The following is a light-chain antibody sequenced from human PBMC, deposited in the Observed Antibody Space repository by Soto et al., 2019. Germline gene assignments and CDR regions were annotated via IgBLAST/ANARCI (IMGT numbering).Light chain of an antibody. CDR1: QSVSSSY. CDR3: QQYGSSPLT. J-gene: IGKJ4*01. V-gene: IGKV3-20*01. Sequence: EIVLTQSPGTLSLSPGERATISCRASQSVSSSYLAWYQQKPGQAPRLLTYGASSRATGIPDRFSGSGSGTDFTLTISRLEPEDFAVYYCQQYGSSPLTFGGGTKVDIK. CDR2: GAS.